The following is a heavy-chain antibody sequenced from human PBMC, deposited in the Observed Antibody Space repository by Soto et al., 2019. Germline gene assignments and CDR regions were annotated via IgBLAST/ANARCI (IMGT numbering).Heavy chain of an antibody. CDR2: INSDGIST. V-gene: IGHV3-74*01. D-gene: IGHD6-13*01. CDR1: GFTFSSYG. J-gene: IGHJ6*02. Sequence: GGCVRLSCAASGFTFSSYGMHWGRRAPGKGLGWVSRINSDGISTSYADSGKGRFTISRDNAKNTLYRQMNRLRAEDTAVYYCAREGDCSSWDLRCYYYYGMDVWGQGTTVTVSS. CDR3: AREGDCSSWDLRCYYYYGMDV.